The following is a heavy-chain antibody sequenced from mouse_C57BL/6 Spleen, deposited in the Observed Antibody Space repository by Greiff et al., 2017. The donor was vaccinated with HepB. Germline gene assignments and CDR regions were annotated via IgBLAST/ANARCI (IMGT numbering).Heavy chain of an antibody. J-gene: IGHJ2*01. CDR2: IYPGDGDT. CDR1: GYAFSSSW. CDR3: ARPYDGYLFDY. Sequence: VQLQQSGPELVKPGASVKISCKASGYAFSSSWMNWVKQRPGKGLEWIGRIYPGDGDTNYNGKFKGKATLTADKSSSTAYLQLSSLTSEDSAVYFCARPYDGYLFDYWGQGTTLTVSS. V-gene: IGHV1-82*01. D-gene: IGHD2-3*01.